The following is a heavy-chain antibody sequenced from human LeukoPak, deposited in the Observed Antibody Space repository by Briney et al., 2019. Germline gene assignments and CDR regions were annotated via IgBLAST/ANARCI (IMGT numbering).Heavy chain of an antibody. CDR2: ISNSGNT. J-gene: IGHJ4*02. D-gene: IGHD3-10*01. V-gene: IGHV4-59*01. Sequence: PSETLSLTCTVSGGSISSYYWSWIRQPPGKGLEWIWYISNSGNTNYNPSLKSRVTMSIDMSKNQFSLKLSSVTAADTAVYYCATYGSYYDSGSFIHWGQGTLVTVSS. CDR1: GGSISSYY. CDR3: ATYGSYYDSGSFIH.